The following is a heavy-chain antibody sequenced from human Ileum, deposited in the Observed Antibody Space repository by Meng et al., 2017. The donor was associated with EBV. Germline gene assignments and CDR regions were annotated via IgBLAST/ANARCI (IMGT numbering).Heavy chain of an antibody. CDR2: ITSDGSST. Sequence: VLLVEFGVVLVQPGGSLRLSCAASGFTFSSYWMHWVRQARGKGLVWVSRITSDGSSTTYADSVKGRFTISRDNAKNTLYLQMNSLRAEDTAVYYCARVLDGSSPGYVYWGQGTLVTVSS. D-gene: IGHD6-6*01. V-gene: IGHV3-74*01. CDR1: GFTFSSYW. J-gene: IGHJ4*02. CDR3: ARVLDGSSPGYVY.